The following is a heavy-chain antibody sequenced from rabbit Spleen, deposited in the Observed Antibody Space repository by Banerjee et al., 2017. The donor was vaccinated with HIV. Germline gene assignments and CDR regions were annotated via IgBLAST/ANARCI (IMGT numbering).Heavy chain of an antibody. Sequence: QEQVVESGGGLVKPEGSLTLTCKASGVSFSDKDVMCWVRQAPGKGLEWITCINIATGKSVYASWVSGRFIMSRTSSTTVTLQMTSLTAADTATYFCARDLVTAIGWNFYLWGQGTLVTVS. V-gene: IGHV1S45*01. CDR2: INIATGKS. CDR3: ARDLVTAIGWNFYL. J-gene: IGHJ4*01. D-gene: IGHD7-1*01. CDR1: GVSFSDKDV.